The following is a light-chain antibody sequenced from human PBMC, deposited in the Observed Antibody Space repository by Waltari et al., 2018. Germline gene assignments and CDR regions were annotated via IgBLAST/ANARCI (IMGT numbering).Light chain of an antibody. Sequence: EIVLTQSLATLSLSPGERATLSCRASQSVSSYLAWYQQKPGQAPRLLIYDASNRATGSPARFSGSGSGTDFTLTISSLEPEDFAVYYCQQRSNWPPLTFGGGTKVEIK. CDR2: DAS. J-gene: IGKJ4*01. CDR1: QSVSSY. CDR3: QQRSNWPPLT. V-gene: IGKV3-11*01.